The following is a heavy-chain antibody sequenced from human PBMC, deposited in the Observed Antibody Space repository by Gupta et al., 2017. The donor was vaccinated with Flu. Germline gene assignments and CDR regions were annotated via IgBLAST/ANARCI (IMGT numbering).Heavy chain of an antibody. CDR3: ARDHYYSNYVFSAFDI. Sequence: PGKGLEWVAVIWYDGSNKYYADSVKGRFTISRDNSKNTLYLQMNSLRAEDTAVYYCARDHYYSNYVFSAFDIWGQGTMVTVSS. CDR2: IWYDGSNK. V-gene: IGHV3-33*01. J-gene: IGHJ3*02. D-gene: IGHD4-4*01.